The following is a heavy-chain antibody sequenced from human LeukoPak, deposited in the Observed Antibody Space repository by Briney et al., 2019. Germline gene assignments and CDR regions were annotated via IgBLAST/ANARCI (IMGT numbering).Heavy chain of an antibody. CDR1: GFTFGDYA. J-gene: IGHJ6*03. CDR3: ASGWLQYMDV. V-gene: IGHV3-20*04. D-gene: IGHD3-22*01. CDR2: INWNGGST. Sequence: PGGSLRLSCTASGFTFGDYAMSWVRQAPGKGLEWVSGINWNGGSTGYADSVKGRFTISRDNAKNSLYLQMNSLRAEDTALYYCASGWLQYMDVWGKGTTVTVSS.